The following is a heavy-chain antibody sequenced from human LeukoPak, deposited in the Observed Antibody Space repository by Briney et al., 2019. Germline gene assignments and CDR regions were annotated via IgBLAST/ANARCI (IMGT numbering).Heavy chain of an antibody. J-gene: IGHJ3*01. CDR1: GASTSHFY. CDR3: ARSAEWLRNAFDV. D-gene: IGHD5-12*01. Sequence: SETLSLTCTVSGASTSHFYWNWIRQPPGKGLEWIGYMHNSGSSKHSPSLKSRVTISIDTSKNQFSLQLTSVTAADTAIYYCARSAEWLRNAFDVWGQGTMVSVSS. V-gene: IGHV4-59*01. CDR2: MHNSGSS.